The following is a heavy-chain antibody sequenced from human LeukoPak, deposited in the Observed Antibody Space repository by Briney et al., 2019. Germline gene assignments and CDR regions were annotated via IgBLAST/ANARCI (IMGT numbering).Heavy chain of an antibody. CDR3: ARPRGYCSSTSCPNWFDP. CDR2: INHSGST. CDR1: GFTFDDYG. D-gene: IGHD2-2*01. Sequence: GSLRLSCAASGFTFDDYGMSWIRQPPGKGLEWIGEINHSGSTNYNPSLKSRVTISVDTSKNQFSLKLSSVTAADTAVYYCARPRGYCSSTSCPNWFDPWGQGTLVTVSS. J-gene: IGHJ5*02. V-gene: IGHV4-34*01.